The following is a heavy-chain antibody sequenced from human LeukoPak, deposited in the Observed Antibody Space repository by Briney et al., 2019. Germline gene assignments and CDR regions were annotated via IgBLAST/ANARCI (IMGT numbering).Heavy chain of an antibody. CDR2: ISSSSSTI. V-gene: IGHV3-48*04. CDR1: GFTFSSYS. D-gene: IGHD4-17*01. J-gene: IGHJ6*02. CDR3: ARELTVTTRGYYYYGMDV. Sequence: PGGSLRLSCAASGFTFSSYSMNWVRQAPGKGLEWVSYISSSSSTIYYADSVKGRFTISRDNAKNSLYLQMNSLRAEDTAVYYCARELTVTTRGYYYYGMDVWGQGTTVTVSS.